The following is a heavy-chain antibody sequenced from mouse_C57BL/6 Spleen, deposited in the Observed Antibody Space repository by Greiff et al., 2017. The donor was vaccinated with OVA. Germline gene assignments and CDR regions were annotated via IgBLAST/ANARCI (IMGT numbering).Heavy chain of an antibody. J-gene: IGHJ2*01. CDR2: IDPETGGT. CDR1: GYTFTDYE. Sequence: QVQLKQSGAELVRPGASVTLSCKASGYTFTDYEMHWVKQTPVHGLEWIGAIDPETGGTAYNQKFKGKAILTADKSSSTAYMELRSLTSEDSAVYYCTRTGGGYWGQGTTLTVSS. CDR3: TRTGGGY. V-gene: IGHV1-15*01.